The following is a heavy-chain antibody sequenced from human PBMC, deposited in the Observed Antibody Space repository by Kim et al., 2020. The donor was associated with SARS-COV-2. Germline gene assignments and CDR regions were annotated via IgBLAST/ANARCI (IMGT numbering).Heavy chain of an antibody. D-gene: IGHD3-10*01. J-gene: IGHJ6*02. CDR2: THYNSNWFY. CDR1: GDSVSRNSAA. V-gene: IGHV6-1*01. CDR3: ARGRDYYYAMDV. Sequence: SQTLSLTCAISGDSVSRNSAAWNWIRQSPSRGLEWLGRTHYNSNWFYDFALSVKSRITINPDTSKNQFSLQLNSVTPEDTAVYYCARGRDYYYAMDVWGQGTTVTVSS.